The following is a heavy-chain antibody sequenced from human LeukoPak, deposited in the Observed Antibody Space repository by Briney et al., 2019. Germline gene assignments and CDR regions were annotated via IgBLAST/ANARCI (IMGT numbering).Heavy chain of an antibody. V-gene: IGHV3-11*04. J-gene: IGHJ4*02. CDR1: GFTFSDYY. CDR2: ISSSGSTI. CDR3: ATSVRFLEWLLPFDY. Sequence: PGGSLRLSCAASGFTFSDYYMSWIRQAPGKGLEWVSYISSSGSTIYYADSVKGRFTISRDNAKNSLYPQMNSLRAEDTAVYYCATSVRFLEWLLPFDYWGQGTLVTVSS. D-gene: IGHD3-3*01.